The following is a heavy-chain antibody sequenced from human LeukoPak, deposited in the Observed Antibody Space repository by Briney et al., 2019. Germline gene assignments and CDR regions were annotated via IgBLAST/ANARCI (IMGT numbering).Heavy chain of an antibody. J-gene: IGHJ4*02. CDR1: GFTFDDYA. CDR3: ARVGLMGLGSGWVDY. Sequence: PGGSLRLSCAASGFTFDDYAMHWVRQAPGKGLEWVSGISWNSGSIGYADSVKGRFTISRDNAKNTLYLQMNSLRAEDTAVYYCARVGLMGLGSGWVDYWGQGTLVTVSS. V-gene: IGHV3-9*01. CDR2: ISWNSGSI. D-gene: IGHD6-19*01.